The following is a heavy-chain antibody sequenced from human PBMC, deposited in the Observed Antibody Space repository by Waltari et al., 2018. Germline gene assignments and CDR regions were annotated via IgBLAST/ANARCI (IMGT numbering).Heavy chain of an antibody. Sequence: VQLVQSGVEMKKPGASLKVSCTSSGYTFTSYAMHWGRQAPGQRVEWMGWMNAGNDNTKYSQKLQGRVTITRDTYARTADMELSSLRAEDTAGYVCARVGGAAGFEIWGRGTMVTVPS. J-gene: IGHJ3*02. CDR2: MNAGNDNT. D-gene: IGHD3-16*01. CDR3: ARVGGAAGFEI. V-gene: IGHV1-3*01. CDR1: GYTFTSYA.